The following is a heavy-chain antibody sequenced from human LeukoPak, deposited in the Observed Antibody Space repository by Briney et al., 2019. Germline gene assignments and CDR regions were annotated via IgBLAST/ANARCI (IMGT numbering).Heavy chain of an antibody. V-gene: IGHV3-64*02. CDR1: GFTFSNFA. Sequence: GSLRLSWAASGFTFSNFAMHWVRQTPGKGLQYVATISNSGHRTHYVDSVQGRFTVSRDNSKNTLYLQMGSLRPEDTALYYCARGLSGSSDKWGQGVLVAVSS. CDR3: ARGLSGSSDK. CDR2: ISNSGHRT. J-gene: IGHJ1*01. D-gene: IGHD7-27*01.